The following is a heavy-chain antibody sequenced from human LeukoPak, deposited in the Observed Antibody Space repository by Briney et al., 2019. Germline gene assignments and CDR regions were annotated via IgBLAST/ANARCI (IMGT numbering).Heavy chain of an antibody. CDR3: AREFPPNSGDY. D-gene: IGHD4-23*01. CDR1: GFTFSSYE. Sequence: AGGSLRLSCAASGFTFSSYEMNWVRQAPGKGLEWVSYISSSGSTIYYADSVKGRFTISRDNAKNSLYLQMNSLRAEDTAVYYCAREFPPNSGDYWGQGTLVTVSS. V-gene: IGHV3-48*03. J-gene: IGHJ4*02. CDR2: ISSSGSTI.